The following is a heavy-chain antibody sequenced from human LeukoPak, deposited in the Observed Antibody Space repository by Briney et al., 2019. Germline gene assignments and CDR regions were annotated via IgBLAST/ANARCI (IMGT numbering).Heavy chain of an antibody. D-gene: IGHD3-22*01. CDR3: ARAGHLSSGYYGPFDY. Sequence: GGSLRLSCAASGFTFSSYSMNWVRQAPGKGLEWVSSISSSSSYIYYADSVKGRFTISRDNAKNSLYLQMNSLRAEDTAVYYCARAGHLSSGYYGPFDYWGQGTLVTVSS. CDR1: GFTFSSYS. V-gene: IGHV3-21*01. J-gene: IGHJ4*02. CDR2: ISSSSSYI.